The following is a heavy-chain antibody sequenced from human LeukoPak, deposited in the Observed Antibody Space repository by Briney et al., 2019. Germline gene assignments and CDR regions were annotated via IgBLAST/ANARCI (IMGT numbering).Heavy chain of an antibody. CDR3: ARAGWGSYRSNDAFDI. CDR2: IYTSGST. J-gene: IGHJ3*02. CDR1: GGSISSYH. D-gene: IGHD3-16*02. V-gene: IGHV4-4*07. Sequence: ASETLSLTCTVSGGSISSYHWSWIRQPAGKGLEGIGRIYTSGSTNYNPSLKSRVTMSVDTSKNQFSLKLSSVTAADTAVYYCARAGWGSYRSNDAFDIWGQGTMVTVSS.